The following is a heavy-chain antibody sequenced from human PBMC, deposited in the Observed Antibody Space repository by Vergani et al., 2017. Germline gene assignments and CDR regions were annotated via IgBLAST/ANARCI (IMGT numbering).Heavy chain of an antibody. CDR3: VRHRGSGCFFPSSYLYGMDV. V-gene: IGHV4-38-2*01. CDR2: IHHSGDT. CDR1: DSSIMTNPY. Sequence: QVQLQESGPGLVKPSETLTLTCDVSDSSIMTNPYWGWFRQSPGKGLEWIWCIHHSGDTHYNSSRKIRVSISIVSSSKFSLSLTSVTAADTAIYYCVRHRGSGCFFPSSYLYGMDVWGHGTMVTVSS. J-gene: IGHJ6*02. D-gene: IGHD3-10*01.